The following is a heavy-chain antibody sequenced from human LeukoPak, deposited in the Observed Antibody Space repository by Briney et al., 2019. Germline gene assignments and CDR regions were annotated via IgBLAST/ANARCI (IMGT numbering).Heavy chain of an antibody. Sequence: SVKVSCKASGGTFSSYAISWVRQAPGQGLEWMGGLIPIFGSANYAQKFQGRVTITTDKSTSTAYMELSSLRSEDTAVYYCARAIEGHSSSWYGILNWFDPWGQGTLVTVSS. V-gene: IGHV1-69*05. D-gene: IGHD6-13*01. CDR2: LIPIFGSA. CDR3: ARAIEGHSSSWYGILNWFDP. J-gene: IGHJ5*02. CDR1: GGTFSSYA.